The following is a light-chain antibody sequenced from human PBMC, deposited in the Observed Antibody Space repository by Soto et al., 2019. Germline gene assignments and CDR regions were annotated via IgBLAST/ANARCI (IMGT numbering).Light chain of an antibody. CDR1: QSLRHHNGYYY. CDR2: LGS. J-gene: IGKJ2*01. Sequence: DIVMTQSPLSLPVTPGEPASISCRSSQSLRHHNGYYYLDWYLQKPGQSPQVLIYLGSNRASGVXDXDSGSGAGTVCTLKISRVEAEDVGVYYCIQTLQAPYSFGQGTKLELK. CDR3: IQTLQAPYS. V-gene: IGKV2-28*01.